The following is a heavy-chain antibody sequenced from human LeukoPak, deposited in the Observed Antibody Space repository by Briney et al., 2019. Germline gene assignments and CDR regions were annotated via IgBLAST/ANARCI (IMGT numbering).Heavy chain of an antibody. D-gene: IGHD5-24*01. CDR2: IYYSGST. J-gene: IGHJ4*02. Sequence: SETLSLTCSVSGGSIRSYYWSWIRQPPGKGLEWIGSIYYSGSTNYNPSLKSRVTISADTSKNQFSLKLSSVTAADTAVYYCARGHGYLDYWGQGTLVTVSS. V-gene: IGHV4-59*01. CDR3: ARGHGYLDY. CDR1: GGSIRSYY.